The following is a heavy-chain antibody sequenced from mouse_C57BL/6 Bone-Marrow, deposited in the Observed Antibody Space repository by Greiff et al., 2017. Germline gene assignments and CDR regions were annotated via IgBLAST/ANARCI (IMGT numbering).Heavy chain of an antibody. V-gene: IGHV1-53*01. CDR3: ARLLTGTYWYFDV. Sequence: QVQLQQPGTELVKPGASVKLSCKASGYTFTSCWMHLVKQRPGQGLEWIGNINPSNGGTNYNEKFKSKATLAVDKSSSTAYMQLSSLTSEDSAVYDCARLLTGTYWYFDVWGTGTTVTVSS. CDR2: INPSNGGT. CDR1: GYTFTSCW. J-gene: IGHJ1*03. D-gene: IGHD4-1*01.